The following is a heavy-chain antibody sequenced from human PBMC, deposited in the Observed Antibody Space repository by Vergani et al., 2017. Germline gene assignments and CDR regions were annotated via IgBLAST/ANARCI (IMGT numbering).Heavy chain of an antibody. D-gene: IGHD4-17*01. J-gene: IGHJ4*02. Sequence: VQLLESGGGLVQPGGSLRLSCAASGFTFSRYAMHWVRQAPGKGLEWVAVISYDGSNKYYADSVKGRFTISRDNSKNTLYLQMNSLRAEDTSMYYCARDQYGDYSFAGWGQGTLVTVSS. CDR2: ISYDGSNK. V-gene: IGHV3-30-3*01. CDR3: ARDQYGDYSFAG. CDR1: GFTFSRYA.